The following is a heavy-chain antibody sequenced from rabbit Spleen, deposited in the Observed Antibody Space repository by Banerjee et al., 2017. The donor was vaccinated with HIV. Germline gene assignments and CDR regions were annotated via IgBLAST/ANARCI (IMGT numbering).Heavy chain of an antibody. J-gene: IGHJ4*01. V-gene: IGHV1S43*01. D-gene: IGHD4-1*01. CDR3: ARDLAGVIGWNFNL. CDR2: INTITGIA. Sequence: QLEESGGGLVKPEGSLTLTCKASGVSLNDKDVMCWVRQAPGKGLEWIACINTITGIAVYASWVNGRFTISRDNAQNTLYLQLNSLTAADTATYFCARDLAGVIGWNFNLWGPGTLVTVS. CDR1: GVSLNDKDV.